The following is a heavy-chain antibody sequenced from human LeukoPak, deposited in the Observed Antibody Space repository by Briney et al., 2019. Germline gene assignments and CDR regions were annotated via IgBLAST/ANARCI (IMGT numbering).Heavy chain of an antibody. CDR3: AREWWELHNFDY. V-gene: IGHV1-46*01. Sequence: ASVKASCKASGYTFTIYYMHWVREAPGQGLEWMGIINPSGGSTSYAQKFQGRVTMTRDTSTSTVYMELSSLRSEDTAVYYCAREWWELHNFDYWGQGTLVTVSS. J-gene: IGHJ4*02. CDR1: GYTFTIYY. CDR2: INPSGGST. D-gene: IGHD1-26*01.